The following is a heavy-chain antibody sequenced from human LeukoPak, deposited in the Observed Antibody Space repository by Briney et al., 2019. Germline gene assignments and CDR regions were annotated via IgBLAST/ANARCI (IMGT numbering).Heavy chain of an antibody. D-gene: IGHD5-24*01. CDR1: GGSISSYY. V-gene: IGHV4-59*08. J-gene: IGHJ4*02. Sequence: SETLSLTCTVSGGSISSYYWSWIRQPPGKGLEWIGYIYYSGSTDYNPSLKSRVTISVGTSKNQFSLKLSSVTAADTAVYYCARGPNYPSPSPFDYWGQGTLVTVSS. CDR3: ARGPNYPSPSPFDY. CDR2: IYYSGST.